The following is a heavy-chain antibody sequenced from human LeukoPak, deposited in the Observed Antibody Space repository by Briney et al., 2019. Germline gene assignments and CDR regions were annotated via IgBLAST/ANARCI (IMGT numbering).Heavy chain of an antibody. CDR2: IYSGGST. J-gene: IGHJ4*02. V-gene: IGHV3-66*02. D-gene: IGHD2-2*01. CDR3: ARGPRSYQLLY. Sequence: PGGSLSLSCAASGFTVSSNYMSWVRQAPGKGLEWVSVIYSGGSTYYADSVKGRFTISRDNSKNTLYLQMNSLRAEDTAVYYCARGPRSYQLLYWGQGTLVTVSS. CDR1: GFTVSSNY.